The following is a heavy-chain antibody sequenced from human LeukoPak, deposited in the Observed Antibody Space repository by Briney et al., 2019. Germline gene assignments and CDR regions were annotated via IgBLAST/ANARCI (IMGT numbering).Heavy chain of an antibody. CDR3: ASLPPMVRGVIPD. CDR2: ISYDGSNK. V-gene: IGHV3-30*04. J-gene: IGHJ4*02. D-gene: IGHD3-10*01. Sequence: GGSLRLSCAASGFTFSSYAMHWVRQAPGKGLEGVAVISYDGSNKYYADSVKGRFTISRDNSKNTLYLQMNSLRAEATAVYYCASLPPMVRGVIPDWGQGTLVTVSS. CDR1: GFTFSSYA.